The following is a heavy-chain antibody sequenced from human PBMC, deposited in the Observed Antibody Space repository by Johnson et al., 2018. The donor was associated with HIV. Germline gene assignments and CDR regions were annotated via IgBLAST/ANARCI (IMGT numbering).Heavy chain of an antibody. V-gene: IGHV3-74*01. CDR2: INSDGSST. Sequence: EVQLVESGGGLVQPGGSLRLSCAASGFTFSSYWMHWVRQAPRKGLVWVSRINSDGSSTNYADSVKGRFTISRDNAKNTLYLQMNSLRAEDTAVYYCARERHGYNWGHDAFDIWGLGTMVTVSS. J-gene: IGHJ3*02. CDR3: ARERHGYNWGHDAFDI. D-gene: IGHD5-24*01. CDR1: GFTFSSYW.